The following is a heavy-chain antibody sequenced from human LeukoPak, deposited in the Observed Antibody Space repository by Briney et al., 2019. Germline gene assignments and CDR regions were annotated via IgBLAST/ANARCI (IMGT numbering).Heavy chain of an antibody. J-gene: IGHJ3*02. CDR2: IYSGGST. V-gene: IGHV3-66*02. CDR1: GFTVSSNY. Sequence: GGPLRLSCAASGFTVSSNYMSWVRQAPGKGLEWVSVIYSGGSTYYADSVKGRFTISRDNSKNTLYLQMNSLRAEDTAVYYCARAGSDRVTMVRGVPLDIWGQGTMVTVSS. D-gene: IGHD3-10*01. CDR3: ARAGSDRVTMVRGVPLDI.